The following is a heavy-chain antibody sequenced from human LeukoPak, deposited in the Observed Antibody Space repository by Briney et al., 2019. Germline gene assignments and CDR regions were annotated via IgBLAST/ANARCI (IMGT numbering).Heavy chain of an antibody. CDR2: ISGSGGNS. Sequence: PGGSLRLSCAASGXTFSSYAMSWVRQAPGKGLEWVCGISGSGGNSYYADSVKGRLTIARDNPKNTLYLQMNSLRVEDTAVYFCAKDYAATPYYFDYWGQGALVTVSS. V-gene: IGHV3-23*01. J-gene: IGHJ4*02. CDR3: AKDYAATPYYFDY. CDR1: GXTFSSYA. D-gene: IGHD2-15*01.